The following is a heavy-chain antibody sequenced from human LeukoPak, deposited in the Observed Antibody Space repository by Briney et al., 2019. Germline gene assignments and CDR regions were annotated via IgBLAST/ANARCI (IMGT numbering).Heavy chain of an antibody. Sequence: PGGSLRLSCAASGFTFSSYAMHWVRQAPGKGLEWVAVISYDGSNKYYADSVKGRFTISRDNSKNTLYLQMNSLRAEDTAVYYCARAIHHYYDSSGYPHWGQGTLVTVSS. CDR3: ARAIHHYYDSSGYPH. CDR2: ISYDGSNK. J-gene: IGHJ4*02. D-gene: IGHD3-22*01. CDR1: GFTFSSYA. V-gene: IGHV3-30-3*01.